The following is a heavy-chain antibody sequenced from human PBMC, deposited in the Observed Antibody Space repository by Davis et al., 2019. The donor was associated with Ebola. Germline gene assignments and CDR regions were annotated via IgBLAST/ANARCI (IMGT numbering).Heavy chain of an antibody. Sequence: SVKVSCKASGYTFTSYDINWVRQATGQGLEWMGGIIPIFGTANYAQKFQGRVTITADESTSTAYMELSSLRSEDTAVYYCATGGGLRYFDWLDYWGQGTLVTVSS. CDR3: ATGGGLRYFDWLDY. V-gene: IGHV1-69*13. CDR1: GYTFTSYD. CDR2: IIPIFGTA. J-gene: IGHJ4*02. D-gene: IGHD3-9*01.